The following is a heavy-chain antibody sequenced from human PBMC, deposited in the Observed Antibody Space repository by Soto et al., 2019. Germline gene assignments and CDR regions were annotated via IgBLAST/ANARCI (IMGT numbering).Heavy chain of an antibody. J-gene: IGHJ3*02. CDR3: VRDAADSGYAFDI. Sequence: QLVESGGGVVQPGRSLRLSCAASGFTSSRNAMHWVRKAPGKGLEWVALIWNDGSNEYYADSVKGRAIISRDNSENTVYLQMNSLRGEDTAVYFCVRDAADSGYAFDIWGQGTMVTVSS. CDR2: IWNDGSNE. CDR1: GFTSSRNA. V-gene: IGHV3-33*01. D-gene: IGHD3-10*01.